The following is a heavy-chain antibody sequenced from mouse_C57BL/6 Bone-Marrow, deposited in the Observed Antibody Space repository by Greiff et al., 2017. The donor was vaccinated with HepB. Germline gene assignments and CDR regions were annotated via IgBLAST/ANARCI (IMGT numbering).Heavy chain of an antibody. Sequence: QVQLKQPGTELVKPGASVKLSCKASGYTFTSYWMHWVKQRPGQGLEWIGNINPSNGGTNYNEKFKSKATLTVDKSSSTAYMKLSSLTSEDSAVYYCARFRRPPYAAWFAYWGQGTLVTVSA. CDR1: GYTFTSYW. V-gene: IGHV1-53*01. CDR2: INPSNGGT. CDR3: ARFRRPPYAAWFAY. J-gene: IGHJ3*01. D-gene: IGHD2-12*01.